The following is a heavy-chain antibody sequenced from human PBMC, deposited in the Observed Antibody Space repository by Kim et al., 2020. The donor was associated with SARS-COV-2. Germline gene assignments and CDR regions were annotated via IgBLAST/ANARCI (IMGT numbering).Heavy chain of an antibody. D-gene: IGHD6-19*01. CDR1: GYSFTSYW. J-gene: IGHJ4*02. Sequence: GESLKISCKGSGYSFTSYWIGWVRQMPGKGLEWMGMIYPGDSTTRYSPSFQGQVTVSVDKSISTAYLQWNSLEAPDTAMYYRARPQERTFSTGWYAGYWGQGTLVTVSS. V-gene: IGHV5-51*01. CDR3: ARPQERTFSTGWYAGY. CDR2: IYPGDSTT.